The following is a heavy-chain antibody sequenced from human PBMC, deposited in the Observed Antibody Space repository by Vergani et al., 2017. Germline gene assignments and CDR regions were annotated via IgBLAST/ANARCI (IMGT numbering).Heavy chain of an antibody. CDR2: IFSNDEK. D-gene: IGHD2-2*01. Sequence: QVTLKESGPVLVKPTETLTLTCTVSGFSLSNARMGVSWIRQPPGKALEWLAHIFSNDEKSYSTSLKSRLTISKDTSKSQVVLTMTNMDPVDTATYYCAHISTDIVVVPAPMAFDYWGQGTLVTVSS. V-gene: IGHV2-26*01. J-gene: IGHJ4*02. CDR3: AHISTDIVVVPAPMAFDY. CDR1: GFSLSNARMG.